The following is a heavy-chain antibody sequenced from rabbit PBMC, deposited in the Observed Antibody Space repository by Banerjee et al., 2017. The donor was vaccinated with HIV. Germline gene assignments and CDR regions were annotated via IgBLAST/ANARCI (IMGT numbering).Heavy chain of an antibody. CDR1: GFSFNNNYH. D-gene: IGHD2-1*01. J-gene: IGHJ4*01. Sequence: QSLEESGGDLVKPGASLTLTCTASGFSFNNNYHMCWVRQAPGKGLEWIACIDAGTSGTTYYANWAKGRFTFSKTSSTTVTLQMTSLTAADTATYFCARRNSDGRDYVAFNLWGQGTLVTVS. CDR2: IDAGTSGTT. CDR3: ARRNSDGRDYVAFNL. V-gene: IGHV1S40*01.